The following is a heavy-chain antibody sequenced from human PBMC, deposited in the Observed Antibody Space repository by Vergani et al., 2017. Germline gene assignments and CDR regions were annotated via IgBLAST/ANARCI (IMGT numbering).Heavy chain of an antibody. J-gene: IGHJ1*01. CDR3: ARVAPGFQH. Sequence: EVQLVESGGGLVQPGRSLRLSCTASGFTFGDYAMSWVRQAPGKGLEWVGFIRSKTYGGTTEYAASVKGRFTISRDNAKNSLYLQMNSLRAEDTAVYYCARVAPGFQHWGQGTLVTVSS. V-gene: IGHV3-49*04. CDR2: IRSKTYGGTT. CDR1: GFTFGDYA.